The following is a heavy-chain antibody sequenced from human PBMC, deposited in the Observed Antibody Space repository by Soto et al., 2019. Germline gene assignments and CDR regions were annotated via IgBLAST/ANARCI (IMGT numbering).Heavy chain of an antibody. J-gene: IGHJ4*02. V-gene: IGHV3-48*01. CDR1: GFTFSSYS. D-gene: IGHD6-13*01. CDR2: ISSSSSSI. Sequence: EVQLVESGGGLIQPGSSLRLSCAASGFTFSSYSRNWVRQTPGKGLEWVSYISSSSSSIYYADSVKGRFTISRDNAKNSLSLQMNSLRAEDTAVYFCVREVKYSNSWKPFDYWGQGTLVTVSS. CDR3: VREVKYSNSWKPFDY.